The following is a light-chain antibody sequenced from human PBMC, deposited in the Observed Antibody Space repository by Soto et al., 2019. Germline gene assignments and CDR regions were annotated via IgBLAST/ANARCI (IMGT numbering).Light chain of an antibody. Sequence: DIQMTQSPSTLSASVGDRVTITCRASQSISSWLAWYQQKPGKAPKLLIYDASSLESGVPTRFSCSGSGTELTLTISSLQPDDFATYYCQQYNSYLYTFGQGTKLDIK. CDR2: DAS. CDR3: QQYNSYLYT. V-gene: IGKV1-5*01. J-gene: IGKJ2*01. CDR1: QSISSW.